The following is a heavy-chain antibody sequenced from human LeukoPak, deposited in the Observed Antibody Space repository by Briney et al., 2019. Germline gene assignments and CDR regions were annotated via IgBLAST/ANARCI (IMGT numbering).Heavy chain of an antibody. J-gene: IGHJ5*02. CDR3: ARSHFGVVMQYNWFDP. CDR1: GGPISSYY. Sequence: TSETLSLTCTVSGGPISSYYWSWIRQPPGKGLEWIGYIYHSGSTYYNPSLKSRVTISVDRSKNQFSLKLSSVTAADTAVYYCARSHFGVVMQYNWFDPWGQGTLVTVSS. V-gene: IGHV4-59*12. CDR2: IYHSGST. D-gene: IGHD3-3*01.